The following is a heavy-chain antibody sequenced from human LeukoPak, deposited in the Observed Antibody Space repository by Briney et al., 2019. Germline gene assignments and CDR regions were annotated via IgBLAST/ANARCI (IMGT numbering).Heavy chain of an antibody. Sequence: GGSLRLSCAASGFTFSSCGMHWVRQAPGRGLEWVALISYDGNKFYADSVKGRFTISRDNSRNTLFLQMNSLRGEDAAVYSCAKGGIPTGPYYYFYYMDVWGKGTAVTVSS. J-gene: IGHJ6*03. CDR2: ISYDGNK. D-gene: IGHD3-10*01. CDR1: GFTFSSCG. CDR3: AKGGIPTGPYYYFYYMDV. V-gene: IGHV3-30*05.